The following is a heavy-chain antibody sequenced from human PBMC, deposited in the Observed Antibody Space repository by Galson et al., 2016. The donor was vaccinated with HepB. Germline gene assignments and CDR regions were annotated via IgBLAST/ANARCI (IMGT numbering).Heavy chain of an antibody. CDR1: GFTFSSYA. J-gene: IGHJ4*02. CDR3: AKGHAANPGAPRVDY. Sequence: SLRLSCAASGFTFSSYAMTWVRQAPGEGLEWVSSISGSGSTYYADSVKGRFTISRDNSKNTLYLQMNRLRVEDTAVFYCAKGHAANPGAPRVDYWGRGTLVTVSS. D-gene: IGHD1-26*01. CDR2: ISGSGST. V-gene: IGHV3-23*01.